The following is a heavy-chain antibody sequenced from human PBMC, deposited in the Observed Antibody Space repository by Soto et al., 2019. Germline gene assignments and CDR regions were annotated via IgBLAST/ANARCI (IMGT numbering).Heavy chain of an antibody. CDR2: VFWDDDK. Sequence: QITLKESGPTLVKPTQTLTLTCSFSGFSLSSNGGGVGWVRQPPGKALEFLALVFWDDDKRYSPSLRRRVTITQDASKNQVVLTMPNMDPADTARYCAHIFRGSGSYAGDRFDSWGQGTLVIVSS. J-gene: IGHJ5*01. CDR1: GFSLSSNGGG. D-gene: IGHD3-10*01. V-gene: IGHV2-5*02. CDR3: AHIFRGSGSYAGDRFDS.